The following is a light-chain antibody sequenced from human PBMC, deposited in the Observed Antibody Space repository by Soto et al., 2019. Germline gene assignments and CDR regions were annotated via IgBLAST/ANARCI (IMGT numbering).Light chain of an antibody. CDR3: SSYAGSLYV. Sequence: QSALTQPPSASGSPGQSVTISCTGTSSDIGDYNDVSWYQQHPGNAPKLLIYEVSKRPSGVPDRFSGSKSCNTASLTVSRLQAEDEADDYCSSYAGSLYVFGTGTKLTVL. V-gene: IGLV2-8*01. CDR1: SSDIGDYND. J-gene: IGLJ1*01. CDR2: EVS.